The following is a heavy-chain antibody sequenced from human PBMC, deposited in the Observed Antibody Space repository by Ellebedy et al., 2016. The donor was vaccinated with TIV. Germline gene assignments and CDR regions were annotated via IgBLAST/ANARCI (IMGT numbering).Heavy chain of an antibody. CDR3: ARGDGYSGYDFVY. CDR1: GYTFTGYY. V-gene: IGHV1-2*02. D-gene: IGHD5-12*01. Sequence: AASVKVSCKASGYTFTGYYMHWVRQAPGQGLEWMGWINPNSGGTNYAQKFQGRVTMTRDTSISTAYMELSRLRSDDTAVYYCARGDGYSGYDFVYWGQGTLVTVSS. CDR2: INPNSGGT. J-gene: IGHJ4*02.